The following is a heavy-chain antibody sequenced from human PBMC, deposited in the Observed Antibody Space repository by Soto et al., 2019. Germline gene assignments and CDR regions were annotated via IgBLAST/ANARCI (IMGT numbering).Heavy chain of an antibody. J-gene: IGHJ5*02. V-gene: IGHV3-73*01. D-gene: IGHD3-10*01. CDR1: GFTFSGSA. Sequence: PGGSLRLSCAASGFTFSGSAMHWVRQASGKGLEWVGRIRGKANSYATAYAASVKGRFTISRDDSKNTAYLQMNSLKTEDTAVYYCTRLTPYGSGSPGAPWGQGTLVTVSS. CDR3: TRLTPYGSGSPGAP. CDR2: IRGKANSYAT.